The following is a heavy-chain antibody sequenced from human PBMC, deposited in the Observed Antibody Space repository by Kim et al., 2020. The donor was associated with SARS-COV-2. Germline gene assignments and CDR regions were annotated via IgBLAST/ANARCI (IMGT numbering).Heavy chain of an antibody. D-gene: IGHD5-12*01. CDR2: ISNSGTT. CDR3: ARGNGYNLY. J-gene: IGHJ4*02. V-gene: IGHV4-59*11. CDR1: GASITTHY. Sequence: SETLSLTCVVSGASITTHYWSWIRQSPGKGLEWIAFISNSGTTKYNPSLESRVTISIDTSKNQYSLRLSSVTAADTAVYYCARGNGYNLYWGQGTLVTVS.